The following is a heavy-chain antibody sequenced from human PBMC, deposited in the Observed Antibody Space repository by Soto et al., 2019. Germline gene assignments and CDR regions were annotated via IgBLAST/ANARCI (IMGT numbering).Heavy chain of an antibody. Sequence: ASVKVSCKASGYAFTGYYIHWVREAPGQGLEWMGWINPQTGGTSYAQKFQGRVTLSRDTSINTAYLELSRLTFDDAAVYFCARERYQVISDGMDVWGQGTTVTVSS. CDR2: INPQTGGT. CDR1: GYAFTGYY. J-gene: IGHJ6*02. CDR3: ARERYQVISDGMDV. D-gene: IGHD2-2*01. V-gene: IGHV1-2*02.